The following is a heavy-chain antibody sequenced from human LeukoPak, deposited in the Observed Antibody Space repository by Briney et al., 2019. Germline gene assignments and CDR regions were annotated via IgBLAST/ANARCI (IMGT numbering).Heavy chain of an antibody. D-gene: IGHD6-19*01. CDR1: GGTFSSYA. J-gene: IGHJ6*03. V-gene: IGHV1-69*13. CDR2: IIPIFGTA. CDR3: ARDKSSGWYPSYYYYYMDV. Sequence: SVKVSCKASGGTFSSYAISWVRQAPGQGLEWMGWIIPIFGTANYAQKFQGRVTITADESTSTAYMELSSLRSEDTAVYYCARDKSSGWYPSYYYYYMDVWGKGTTVTVSS.